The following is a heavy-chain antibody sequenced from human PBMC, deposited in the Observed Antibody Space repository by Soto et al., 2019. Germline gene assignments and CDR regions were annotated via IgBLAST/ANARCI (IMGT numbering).Heavy chain of an antibody. Sequence: GASVKVSCKASGYTFTSYAMHWVRQAPGQRLEWMGWINAGNGNTKYSQKFQGRVTITRDTSASTAYMELSSLRSEDTAVYYCARGATKIVVVPAAMLGYDAFDIWGQGTMVTVSS. CDR1: GYTFTSYA. J-gene: IGHJ3*02. V-gene: IGHV1-3*01. CDR2: INAGNGNT. CDR3: ARGATKIVVVPAAMLGYDAFDI. D-gene: IGHD2-2*01.